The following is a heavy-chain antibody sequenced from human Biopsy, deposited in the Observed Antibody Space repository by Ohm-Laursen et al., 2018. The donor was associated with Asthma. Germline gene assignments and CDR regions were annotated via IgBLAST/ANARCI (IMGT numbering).Heavy chain of an antibody. Sequence: SLRLSCSASGFTFSDYYMTWIRQAPGKGLEWVAYISSRGSNIFYADSVKGRFTISRDNAKKSLFLEMNSLTVEDTAVYYCARVWQLATLDYWGQGTLVTVSS. CDR2: ISSRGSNI. CDR1: GFTFSDYY. V-gene: IGHV3-11*04. D-gene: IGHD6-13*01. J-gene: IGHJ4*02. CDR3: ARVWQLATLDY.